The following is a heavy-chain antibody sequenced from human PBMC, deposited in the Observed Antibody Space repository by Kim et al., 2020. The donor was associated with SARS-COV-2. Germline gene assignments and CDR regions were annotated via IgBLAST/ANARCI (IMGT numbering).Heavy chain of an antibody. CDR2: INHSGST. CDR1: GGSFSGYY. Sequence: SETLSLTCAVYGGSFSGYYWSWIRQPPGKGLEWIGEINHSGSTNYNPSLKSRVTISVDTSKNQFSLKLSSVTAADTAVYYCARSHPGIAAAGGTLDYWGQGTLVTVSS. V-gene: IGHV4-34*01. J-gene: IGHJ4*02. D-gene: IGHD6-13*01. CDR3: ARSHPGIAAAGGTLDY.